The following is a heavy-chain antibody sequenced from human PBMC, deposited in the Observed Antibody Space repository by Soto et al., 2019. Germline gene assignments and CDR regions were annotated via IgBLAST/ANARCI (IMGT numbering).Heavy chain of an antibody. Sequence: GSLRLSCAASGFTFSSYSMNWVRQAPGKGLEWVSSISSSSSYIYYADSVKGRFTISRDNAKNSLYLQTNSLRAEDTAVYYCARGDIAAAADYYYGMDVWGQGTTVTVSS. D-gene: IGHD6-13*01. CDR3: ARGDIAAAADYYYGMDV. CDR2: ISSSSSYI. V-gene: IGHV3-21*01. CDR1: GFTFSSYS. J-gene: IGHJ6*02.